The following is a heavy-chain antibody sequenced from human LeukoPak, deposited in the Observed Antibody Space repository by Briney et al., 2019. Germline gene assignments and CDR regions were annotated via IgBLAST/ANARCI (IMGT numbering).Heavy chain of an antibody. CDR2: FYSGGRS. D-gene: IGHD2-2*01. CDR3: ARVGVVQAAIPDGFDI. CDR1: FHVRCNC. V-gene: IGHV3-53*01. J-gene: IGHJ3*02. Sequence: GSLGLLRFSLWFHVRCNCLSLVRQAPGNGLEWGSDFYSGGRSYYLDSVQGRLTSSRDNSQNTLYLQMNSLTAEDTAVYYCARVGVVQAAIPDGFDIWGQGTTVTVSS.